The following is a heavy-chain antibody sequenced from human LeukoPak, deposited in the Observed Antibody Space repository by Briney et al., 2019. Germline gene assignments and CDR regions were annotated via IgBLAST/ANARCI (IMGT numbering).Heavy chain of an antibody. CDR2: IRSKAYGGTT. V-gene: IGHV3-49*04. D-gene: IGHD6-19*01. J-gene: IGHJ4*02. Sequence: PGRSLSLSCTASGFTFGDYAMSWVRQAPGKGLEWVGFIRSKAYGGTTEYAASVKGRFTISRDDSKNIAYLQMDSLKTEDTVVYYCTRVRSGSPTFDYWGQGTLVTVSS. CDR3: TRVRSGSPTFDY. CDR1: GFTFGDYA.